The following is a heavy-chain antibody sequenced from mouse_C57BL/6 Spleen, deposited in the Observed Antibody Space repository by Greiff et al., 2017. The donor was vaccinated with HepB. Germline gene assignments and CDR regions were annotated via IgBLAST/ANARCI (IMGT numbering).Heavy chain of an antibody. CDR1: GYAFSSYW. Sequence: VQVVESGAELVKPGASVKISCKASGYAFSSYWMNWVKQRPGKGLEWIGQIYPGDGDTNYNGKFKGKATLTADKSSSTAYMQLSSLTSEDSAVYFCARSSIYYGSSYEGAYWGQGTLVTVSA. CDR2: IYPGDGDT. D-gene: IGHD1-1*01. J-gene: IGHJ3*01. CDR3: ARSSIYYGSSYEGAY. V-gene: IGHV1-80*01.